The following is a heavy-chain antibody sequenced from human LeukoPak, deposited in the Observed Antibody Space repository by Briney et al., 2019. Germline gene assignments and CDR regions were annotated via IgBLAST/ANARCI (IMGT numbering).Heavy chain of an antibody. CDR1: GFTFSSYG. J-gene: IGHJ3*02. CDR2: ISYDGSNK. CDR3: AKEGNYGSGRTSFDI. V-gene: IGHV3-30*18. D-gene: IGHD3-10*01. Sequence: GGSLRLSCAASGFTFSSYGMHWVRQAPGKGLEWVAVISYDGSNKYYADSVKGRFTISRDNSKNTLYLQMNSLRAEDTAVYYCAKEGNYGSGRTSFDIWGQGTRVTGSS.